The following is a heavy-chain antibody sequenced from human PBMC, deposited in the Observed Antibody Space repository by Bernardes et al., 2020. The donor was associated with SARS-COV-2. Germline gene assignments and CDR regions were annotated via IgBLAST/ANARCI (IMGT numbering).Heavy chain of an antibody. CDR2: IYWDDDK. J-gene: IGHJ4*02. CDR1: GFSLRNSGVG. CDR3: AHRLTEGSGHGGFDY. Sequence: TLVKPTETLTLTCTFSGFSLRNSGVGVGWIRQPPGRALEWLALIYWDDDKYFSPSLKSRIIITKDISRNQVVLIMTNMDPVDAGTYYCAHRLTEGSGHGGFDYWGQGIPVTVSS. D-gene: IGHD5-12*01. V-gene: IGHV2-5*02.